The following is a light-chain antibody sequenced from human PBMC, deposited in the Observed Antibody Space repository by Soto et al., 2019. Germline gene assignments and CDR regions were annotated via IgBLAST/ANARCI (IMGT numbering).Light chain of an antibody. V-gene: IGLV1-44*01. CDR1: SSNIGSNT. CDR3: AALDDSLNVWV. Sequence: QSVLTQPPSASGTPGQRVTISCSGSSSNIGSNTVNWYQQLPGTAPKLLIYRNNQRPSGGPDRFSGSKSGGSASLAISGLQSEDEADYYCAALDDSLNVWVFGGGTKLTVL. CDR2: RNN. J-gene: IGLJ3*02.